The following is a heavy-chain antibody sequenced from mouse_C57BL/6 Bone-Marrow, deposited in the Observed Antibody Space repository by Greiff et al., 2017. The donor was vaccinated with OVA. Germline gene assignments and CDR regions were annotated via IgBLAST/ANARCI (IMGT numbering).Heavy chain of an antibody. CDR3: ARHGYYVAWFAY. CDR2: ISSGSSTL. J-gene: IGHJ3*01. CDR1: GFTFSDYG. Sequence: EVKLVASGGGLVKPGGSLKLSCAASGFTFSDYGMHWVRQAPEKGLEWVAYISSGSSTLYYADTVKGRFTISRDNAKNTLFLQMTSLRSEDTAMYYCARHGYYVAWFAYWGQGTLVTVSA. V-gene: IGHV5-17*01. D-gene: IGHD2-3*01.